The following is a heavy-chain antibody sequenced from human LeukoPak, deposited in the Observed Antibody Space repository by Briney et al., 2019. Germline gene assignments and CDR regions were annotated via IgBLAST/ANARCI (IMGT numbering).Heavy chain of an antibody. CDR1: GYTFTSYG. J-gene: IGHJ4*02. CDR2: NSAYNGNT. CDR3: ASVLVPGQMATLDS. Sequence: ASVEVSCKASGYTFTSYGISWVRQAPGQGLEWMGWNSAYNGNTNYAQKVRDRVTMTTDTSTNTAYMELRRLRSDDTAVYYCASVLVPGQMATLDSWGQGTLVTVSS. V-gene: IGHV1-18*01. D-gene: IGHD2-2*01.